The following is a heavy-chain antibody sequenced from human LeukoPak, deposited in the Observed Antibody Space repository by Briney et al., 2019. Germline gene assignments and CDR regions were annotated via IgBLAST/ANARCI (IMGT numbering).Heavy chain of an antibody. D-gene: IGHD4-11*01. J-gene: IGHJ4*02. CDR3: AKVVGDYRFDY. V-gene: IGHV3-23*01. CDR2: ISDSGGST. Sequence: GGSLRLSCAASGFTFSSYAMSWVRQAPGKGLEWVSVISDSGGSTYYADSVKGRFTISRDNSKNTLYLQMNSLRAEDTAVYYCAKVVGDYRFDYWGQGTLVTVSS. CDR1: GFTFSSYA.